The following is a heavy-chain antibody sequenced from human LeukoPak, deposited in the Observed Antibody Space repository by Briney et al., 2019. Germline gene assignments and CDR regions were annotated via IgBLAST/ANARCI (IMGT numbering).Heavy chain of an antibody. CDR1: GGSISSGDYY. Sequence: SETLSLTCTVSGGSISSGDYYWSWIRQPPGKGLEWIGYIYYSGSTYYNLSLKSRVTISVDTSKNQFSLKLSSVTAADTAVYYCARAHFEVVAATEAFDYWGQGTLVTVSS. V-gene: IGHV4-30-4*01. J-gene: IGHJ4*02. D-gene: IGHD2-15*01. CDR3: ARAHFEVVAATEAFDY. CDR2: IYYSGST.